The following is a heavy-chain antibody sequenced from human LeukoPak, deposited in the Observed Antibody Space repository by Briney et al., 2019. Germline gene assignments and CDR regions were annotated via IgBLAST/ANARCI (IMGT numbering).Heavy chain of an antibody. D-gene: IGHD2-2*01. CDR3: ASPQCSRGSDYCAFDI. Sequence: GASVKVSCKASGGTFSSYAISWVRQAPGQGLEWMGRIIPILGIANYAQKFQGRVTITADKSTSTAYMELSSLRSEDTAVYYCASPQCSRGSDYCAFDIWGQGTMVTVSS. V-gene: IGHV1-69*04. J-gene: IGHJ3*02. CDR1: GGTFSSYA. CDR2: IIPILGIA.